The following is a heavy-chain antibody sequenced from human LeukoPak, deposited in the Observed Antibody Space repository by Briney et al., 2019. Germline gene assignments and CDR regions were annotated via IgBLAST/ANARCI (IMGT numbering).Heavy chain of an antibody. J-gene: IGHJ4*02. Sequence: GGSLRLSCVASGFTFSTSWMSWVRQAPGKGLEWVANIKQGGSDKYYVGSVKGRFTISRDNAKKSLYLQMNSLRAEDTAVYYCARDKGVLNDALDYWGQGTLVTVSS. CDR2: IKQGGSDK. CDR3: ARDKGVLNDALDY. CDR1: GFTFSTSW. D-gene: IGHD2-8*01. V-gene: IGHV3-7*01.